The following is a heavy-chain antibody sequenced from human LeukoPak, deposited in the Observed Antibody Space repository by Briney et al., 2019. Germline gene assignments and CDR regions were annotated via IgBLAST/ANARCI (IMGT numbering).Heavy chain of an antibody. V-gene: IGHV1-2*06. Sequence: ASVKVSCKASGYTFTGYYMHWVRQAPGQGLEWRGRINPNSGGTNYAQKFQGRVTMTRDTSISTAYMELRSLRSDDTAVYYCARGNHPVVVVPAAMGDFDYWGQGTLVTVSS. CDR2: INPNSGGT. D-gene: IGHD2-2*01. CDR3: ARGNHPVVVVPAAMGDFDY. J-gene: IGHJ4*02. CDR1: GYTFTGYY.